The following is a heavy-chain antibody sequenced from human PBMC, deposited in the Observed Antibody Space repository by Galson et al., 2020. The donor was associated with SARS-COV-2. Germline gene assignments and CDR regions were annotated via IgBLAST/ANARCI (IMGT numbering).Heavy chain of an antibody. CDR1: GYTFTGYY. Sequence: ASVKVSCKASGYTFTGYYMHWVRQAPGQGLEWMGWINPNSGGTNYAQKFQGRVTMTRDTSISTAYMELSRLRSDDTAVYYCARLGTRTAYYYYGMDVWGQGTTVTVSS. CDR3: ARLGTRTAYYYYGMDV. J-gene: IGHJ6*02. CDR2: INPNSGGT. D-gene: IGHD1-1*01. V-gene: IGHV1-2*02.